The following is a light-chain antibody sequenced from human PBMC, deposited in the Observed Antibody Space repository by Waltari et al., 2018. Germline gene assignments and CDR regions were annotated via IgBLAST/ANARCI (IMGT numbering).Light chain of an antibody. V-gene: IGKV1-5*03. Sequence: DIQMTQSPSTLSASVGERVTITFRASQSVSTWLAWYQQKPGKAPTLLVYRASSYQNGVPSRFSDSGSGAEFTLSINGLQPDDFATYYCQQYFTFPWTFGRGTKVEI. CDR3: QQYFTFPWT. J-gene: IGKJ1*01. CDR2: RAS. CDR1: QSVSTW.